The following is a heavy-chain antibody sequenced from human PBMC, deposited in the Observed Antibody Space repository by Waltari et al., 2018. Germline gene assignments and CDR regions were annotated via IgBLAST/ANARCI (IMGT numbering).Heavy chain of an antibody. CDR1: GGSFSGYY. J-gene: IGHJ4*02. CDR3: ARGRLGRYSSGWYPFDY. V-gene: IGHV4-34*01. CDR2: INHGGST. D-gene: IGHD6-19*01. Sequence: QVQLQQWGAGLLKPSETLSLTCAVYGGSFSGYYWSWIRQPPGKGLEWIGEINHGGSTNCNPSLKSRVTISVDTSKNQFSLKLSSVTAADTAVYYCARGRLGRYSSGWYPFDYWGQGTLVTVSS.